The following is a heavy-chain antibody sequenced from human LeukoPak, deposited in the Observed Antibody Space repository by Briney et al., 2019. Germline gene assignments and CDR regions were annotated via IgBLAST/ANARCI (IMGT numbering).Heavy chain of an antibody. CDR2: IYYSGST. Sequence: SETLSLTCTVSGGSISSSSYYWGWIRQPPGKGLEWIGSIYYSGSTYYNPSLKSRVTISVDTSKNQFSLKLRSVTAADTAVYYCARETAAGIGYWGQGTLVTVSS. V-gene: IGHV4-39*07. CDR3: ARETAAGIGY. D-gene: IGHD6-13*01. J-gene: IGHJ4*02. CDR1: GGSISSSSYY.